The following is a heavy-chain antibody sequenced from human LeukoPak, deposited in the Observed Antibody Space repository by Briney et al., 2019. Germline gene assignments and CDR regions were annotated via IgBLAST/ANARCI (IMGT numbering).Heavy chain of an antibody. D-gene: IGHD3-22*01. J-gene: IGHJ6*02. Sequence: PGGSLRLSCAASGFTFSSYAMSWVRQAPGKGLEWVSAISGSGGSTYYADSVKGRFTISRDNSKNTLYLQMNSLRAEDTAVYYCARVSTYESSGYPYYYYAMDVWGQGTTVTVSS. CDR1: GFTFSSYA. V-gene: IGHV3-23*01. CDR2: ISGSGGST. CDR3: ARVSTYESSGYPYYYYAMDV.